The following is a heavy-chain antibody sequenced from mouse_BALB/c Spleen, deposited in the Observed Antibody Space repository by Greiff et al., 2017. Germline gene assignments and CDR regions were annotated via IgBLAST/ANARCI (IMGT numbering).Heavy chain of an antibody. J-gene: IGHJ2*01. CDR1: GFTFSSFG. V-gene: IGHV5-17*02. CDR3: ARYYTYFDY. CDR2: ISSGSSTI. Sequence: EVKLVESGGGLVQPGGSRKLSCAASGFTFSSFGMHWVRQAPEKGLEWVAYISSGSSTIYYADTVKGRFTISRDNPKNTLFLQMTSLRSEDTAMYYCARYYTYFDYWGQGTTLTVSS. D-gene: IGHD2-12*01.